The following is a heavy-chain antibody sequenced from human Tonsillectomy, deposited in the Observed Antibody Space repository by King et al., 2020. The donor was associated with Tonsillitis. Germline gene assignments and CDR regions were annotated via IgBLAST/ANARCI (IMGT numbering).Heavy chain of an antibody. Sequence: QLQESGPGLVKPSGTLSLTCAVSGGSISSNNWWSWVRQSPGKGLEWIAEIHHSGRTNYNPSLKSRVTMSLDKTKNQIYLKQSSVTAAATAVYYCARDVVAGPPVYWGQGTLVTVSS. V-gene: IGHV4-4*02. D-gene: IGHD6-19*01. CDR3: ARDVVAGPPVY. CDR2: IHHSGRT. CDR1: GGSISSNNW. J-gene: IGHJ4*02.